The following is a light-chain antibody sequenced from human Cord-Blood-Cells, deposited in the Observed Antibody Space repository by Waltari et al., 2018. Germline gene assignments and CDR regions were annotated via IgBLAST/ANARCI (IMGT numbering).Light chain of an antibody. J-gene: IGLJ3*02. Sequence: QSALTQPASVSGSPGQSITISCTGTSSDVGGYNYVSWYQQHPGKAPELMIYDVSKRPSGVSNRFSGSKSGNTASLPISGLQAEDEADYYCSSYTSSSTWVFGGGTKLTVL. CDR1: SSDVGGYNY. CDR2: DVS. CDR3: SSYTSSSTWV. V-gene: IGLV2-14*01.